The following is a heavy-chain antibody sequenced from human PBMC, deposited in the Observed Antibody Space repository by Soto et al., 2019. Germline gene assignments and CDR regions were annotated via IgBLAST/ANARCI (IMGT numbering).Heavy chain of an antibody. CDR3: ARTPIQGYYFDY. J-gene: IGHJ4*02. CDR2: IYYSGST. Sequence: SETLSLTCTVSGGSISSSSYYWGWIRQPPGKGLEWIGSIYYSGSTYYNPSLKSRVTISVDTSKNQFSLKLSSVTAADTAVYYCARTPIQGYYFDYWGQGTLVTVSS. CDR1: GGSISSSSYY. D-gene: IGHD2-21*01. V-gene: IGHV4-39*07.